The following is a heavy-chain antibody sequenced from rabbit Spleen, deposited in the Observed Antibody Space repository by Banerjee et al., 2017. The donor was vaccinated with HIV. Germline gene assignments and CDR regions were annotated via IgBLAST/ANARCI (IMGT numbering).Heavy chain of an antibody. V-gene: IGHV1S40*01. Sequence: QSLEESGGDLVKPGASLTLTCTASGFDFSSNEICWVRQAPGKGLEWIACIDAGSSGRTYYASWAKGRFTISKTSSTTVTLQMTSLTAADTATYFCARDWASVSGYYSYFNLWGPGTLVTVS. J-gene: IGHJ4*01. D-gene: IGHD1-1*01. CDR3: ARDWASVSGYYSYFNL. CDR2: IDAGSSGRT. CDR1: GFDFSSNE.